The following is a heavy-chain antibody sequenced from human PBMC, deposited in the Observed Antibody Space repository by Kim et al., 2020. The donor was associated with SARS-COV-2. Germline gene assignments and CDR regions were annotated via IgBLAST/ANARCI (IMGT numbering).Heavy chain of an antibody. CDR2: IKEEGTKQ. Sequence: GGSLRLSCVASGFSFSDFYMTWVRQAPGKGLEWVANIKEEGTKQNYLDSVKGRFTISRDNAKNSVYLQMNGLRVEDTAMYFCAKDRLYGDSDFDYWGQGT. CDR3: AKDRLYGDSDFDY. CDR1: GFSFSDFY. D-gene: IGHD4-17*01. V-gene: IGHV3-7*05. J-gene: IGHJ4*02.